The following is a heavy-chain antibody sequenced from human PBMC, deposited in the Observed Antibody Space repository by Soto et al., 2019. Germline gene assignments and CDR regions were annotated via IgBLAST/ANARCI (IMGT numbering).Heavy chain of an antibody. D-gene: IGHD6-19*01. CDR1: GDTFSSSA. CDR3: ARGIRDSSGWDFDY. J-gene: IGHJ4*02. Sequence: QVQLVQSGAEVKEPGSSVKVSCKASGDTFSSSAISWVRQAPGQGLEWMGGLIPMFGTANYAPKFQGRGMITADKSKSTVDMELTSLRSEDTAVYYCARGIRDSSGWDFDYWGQGTLVTVSS. V-gene: IGHV1-69*06. CDR2: LIPMFGTA.